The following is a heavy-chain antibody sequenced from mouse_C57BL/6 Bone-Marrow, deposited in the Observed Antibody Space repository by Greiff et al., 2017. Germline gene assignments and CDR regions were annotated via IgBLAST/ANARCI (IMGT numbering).Heavy chain of an antibody. J-gene: IGHJ1*03. V-gene: IGHV1-53*01. D-gene: IGHD1-1*01. Sequence: VQLQQPGTELVKPGASVKLSCKASGYTFTSYWMHWVKQRPGQGLEWIGNINPSNGGTNYNEKFKSKATLTVDKSSSTAYMQLSSLTSEDSAVYYCSYITTVVDRYFDVWGTGTTVTVSS. CDR3: SYITTVVDRYFDV. CDR2: INPSNGGT. CDR1: GYTFTSYW.